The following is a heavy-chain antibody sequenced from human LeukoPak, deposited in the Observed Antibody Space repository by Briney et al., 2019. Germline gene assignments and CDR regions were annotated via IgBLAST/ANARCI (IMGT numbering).Heavy chain of an antibody. Sequence: GGSLRLSCAASGFTFSSYAMTWVRQAPGKGLEGVSGISSSGGSTYYADSVKGRFTISRDNSKNTLYLQMNSLRAEDTALYYCANLYSTNYWGQGTLVTVSS. D-gene: IGHD6-13*01. CDR3: ANLYSTNY. CDR2: ISSSGGST. V-gene: IGHV3-23*01. J-gene: IGHJ4*02. CDR1: GFTFSSYA.